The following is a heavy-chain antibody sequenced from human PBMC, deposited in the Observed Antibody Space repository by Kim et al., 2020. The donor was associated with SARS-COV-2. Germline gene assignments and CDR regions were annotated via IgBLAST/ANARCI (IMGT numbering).Heavy chain of an antibody. V-gene: IGHV3-21*01. J-gene: IGHJ6*02. Sequence: GGSLRLSCAASGFTFSSYSMNWVRQAPGKGLEWVSSISSSSSYIYYADSVKGRFTISRDNAKNSLYLQMNSLRAEDTAVYYCARVEVYTVSGYYYYGMDVWGQRTTVTVSS. CDR3: ARVEVYTVSGYYYYGMDV. CDR1: GFTFSSYS. CDR2: ISSSSSYI. D-gene: IGHD4-17*01.